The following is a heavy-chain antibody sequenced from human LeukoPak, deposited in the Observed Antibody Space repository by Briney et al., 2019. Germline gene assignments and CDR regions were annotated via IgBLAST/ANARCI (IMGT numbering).Heavy chain of an antibody. CDR1: GFTFSNYA. CDR3: AREVPATISYYYYYMDV. D-gene: IGHD2-2*01. V-gene: IGHV3-23*01. CDR2: ISGSGGST. J-gene: IGHJ6*03. Sequence: GGSLRLSCAAAGFTFSNYAMSWVRQAAGKGLERVSAISGSGGSTYYADSVKGPFTISRDNSENTLYLQMNSLRAEDTAVYYCAREVPATISYYYYYMDVWGKGTTVTVSS.